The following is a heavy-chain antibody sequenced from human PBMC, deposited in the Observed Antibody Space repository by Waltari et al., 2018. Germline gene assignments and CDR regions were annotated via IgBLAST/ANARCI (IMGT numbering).Heavy chain of an antibody. CDR1: GCTFSKAW. D-gene: IGHD2-15*01. CDR3: TCVVAATPAYNWFDP. Sequence: EVQLVESGGGLVKPGGSLRLSCAASGCTFSKAWLSWVRPAPGKGLEWVGRIKSKTDGGTTDYAAPVKGRFTISRDDSKNTLYLQMNSLKTEDTAVYYCTCVVAATPAYNWFDPWGQGTLVTVSS. CDR2: IKSKTDGGTT. J-gene: IGHJ5*02. V-gene: IGHV3-15*01.